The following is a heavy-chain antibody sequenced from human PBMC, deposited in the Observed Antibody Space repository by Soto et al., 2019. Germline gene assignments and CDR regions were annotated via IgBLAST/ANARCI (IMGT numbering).Heavy chain of an antibody. J-gene: IGHJ5*02. Sequence: VQLVESGGGLVQPGGSLRLSCAASGFTFSSYEMNWVRQAPGKGLEWVSYISSSSSHIYYADSVKGRFTISRDNAKNSLSLQMNSLRAEDTAVYYCARDASGTMTMVTTRPDLWGQGTLVTVSS. CDR2: ISSSSSHI. V-gene: IGHV3-48*03. CDR1: GFTFSSYE. CDR3: ARDASGTMTMVTTRPDL. D-gene: IGHD4-17*01.